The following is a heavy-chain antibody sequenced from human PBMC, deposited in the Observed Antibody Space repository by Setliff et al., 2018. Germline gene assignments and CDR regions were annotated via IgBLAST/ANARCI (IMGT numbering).Heavy chain of an antibody. J-gene: IGHJ4*02. CDR2: ISNSGGEI. Sequence: PSETLSLTCNVYGGSFDTYYWSWVRQAPGKGLEWVSSISNSGGEIHYADSVKGRFTISRDNPRSTLYLQMNSLRAEDTALYYCAKPQVELRWGFESWGQGTLVTVSS. D-gene: IGHD3-16*01. CDR3: AKPQVELRWGFES. CDR1: GGSFDTYY. V-gene: IGHV3-23*01.